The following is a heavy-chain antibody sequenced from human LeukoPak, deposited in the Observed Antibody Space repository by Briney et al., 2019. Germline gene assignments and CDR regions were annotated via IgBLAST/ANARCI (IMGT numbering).Heavy chain of an antibody. CDR2: INPNSGGT. D-gene: IGHD3-3*01. V-gene: IGHV1-2*02. CDR1: GYTFTGYY. Sequence: ASVKVSCKASGYTFTGYYMHWVRQAPGQGLEWMGWINPNSGGTNYAQKFQGRVTMTRDTSISTAYMELSRLRSDDTAVYYCARDATYYDLPLDYMDVWGKGTTVTVSS. J-gene: IGHJ6*03. CDR3: ARDATYYDLPLDYMDV.